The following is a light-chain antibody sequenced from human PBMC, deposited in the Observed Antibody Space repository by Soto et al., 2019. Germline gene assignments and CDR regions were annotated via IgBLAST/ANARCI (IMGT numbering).Light chain of an antibody. V-gene: IGLV1-44*01. CDR1: SSNIGSNT. J-gene: IGLJ2*01. CDR3: VAWDDSLNGLV. CDR2: SNN. Sequence: QSVLTQPPSASGTPGQRVTISCSGSSSNIGSNTVNWYQQLPGTAPKLFIYSNNQRPSGVPDRFSGSKSGTSASLAISGLQSEDEADYYCVAWDDSLNGLVFGGGTKLTVL.